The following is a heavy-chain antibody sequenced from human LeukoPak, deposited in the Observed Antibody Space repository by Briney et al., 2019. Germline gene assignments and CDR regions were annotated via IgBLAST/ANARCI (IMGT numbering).Heavy chain of an antibody. CDR1: GFTFHIYA. J-gene: IGHJ3*02. D-gene: IGHD5-12*01. CDR2: ITGTGVTI. CDR3: ATHGGGGYDEDDAFNI. Sequence: GGSLRLSCVASGFTFHIYAMNWVRQAPGKGLEWISYITGTGVTIHYSDSVKGRFTISRDNAKNSLSLLMNSLRGEDTAVYYCATHGGGGYDEDDAFNIWGQGTMVTVSS. V-gene: IGHV3-48*04.